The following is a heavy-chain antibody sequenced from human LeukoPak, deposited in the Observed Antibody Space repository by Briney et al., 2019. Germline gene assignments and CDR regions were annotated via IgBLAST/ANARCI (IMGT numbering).Heavy chain of an antibody. CDR2: MNPNSGNT. CDR1: GYTFTSYD. CDR3: ARATWELLLYYYYYMDV. D-gene: IGHD1-26*01. V-gene: IGHV1-8*01. J-gene: IGHJ6*03. Sequence: ASATVSFTASGYTFTSYDINWVRQATGQGLEWMGWMNPNSGNTGYAQKFQGRVTMTRNTSISTAYMELSSLRSEDTAVYYCARATWELLLYYYYYMDVWGKGTTVTVSS.